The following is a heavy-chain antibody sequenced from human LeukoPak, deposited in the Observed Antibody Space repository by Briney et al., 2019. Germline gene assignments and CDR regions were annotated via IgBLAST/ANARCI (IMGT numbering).Heavy chain of an antibody. Sequence: SETLSLTCAVYGGSFSGYYWSWIRQPPGKGLEWIGEINHSGSTNYNPSLKSRVTISVDTSKNQFSLKLSSATAADTAVYYCARNLESYYYYGMDVWGKGTTVTVSS. J-gene: IGHJ6*04. D-gene: IGHD3-3*01. CDR1: GGSFSGYY. CDR3: ARNLESYYYYGMDV. V-gene: IGHV4-34*01. CDR2: INHSGST.